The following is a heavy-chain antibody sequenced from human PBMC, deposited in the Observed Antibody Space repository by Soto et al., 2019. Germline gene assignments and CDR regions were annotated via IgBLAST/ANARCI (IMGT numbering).Heavy chain of an antibody. Sequence: ASVKVSCKASGYTFTSYYMHWVRQAPGQGLEWMGIISPSGGSTSYAQKFQGRVTMTRGTSTSTVYMELSSLRSEDTAVYYCARVGYYCDSSGPLDYWGQGTLVTVSS. V-gene: IGHV1-46*01. J-gene: IGHJ4*02. CDR1: GYTFTSYY. CDR2: ISPSGGST. CDR3: ARVGYYCDSSGPLDY. D-gene: IGHD3-22*01.